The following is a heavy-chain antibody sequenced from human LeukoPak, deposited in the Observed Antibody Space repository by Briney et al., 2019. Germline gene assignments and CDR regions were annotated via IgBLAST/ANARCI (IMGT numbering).Heavy chain of an antibody. CDR3: ARVTRHDAFDI. V-gene: IGHV4-30-4*01. CDR2: IYYSGST. CDR1: GGSTSSGDYY. Sequence: PSETLSLTCTVSGGSTSSGDYYWSWIRQPPGKGLEWIGYIYYSGSTYYNPSLNSRVTISVDTSKNQFSLKLSSVTAADTAVYYCARVTRHDAFDIWGQGTMVTVSS. J-gene: IGHJ3*02.